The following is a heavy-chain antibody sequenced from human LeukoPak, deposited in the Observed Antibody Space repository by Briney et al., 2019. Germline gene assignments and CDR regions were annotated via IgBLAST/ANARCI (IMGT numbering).Heavy chain of an antibody. CDR3: ARASVGLYYYYYYGMDV. CDR1: GGSISSYY. J-gene: IGHJ6*02. Sequence: SETLSLTCTVSGGSISSYYWSWIRQPPGKGLEWIGYIYYSGSTNYNPSLKSRVTISVDTSKNQFSLKLGSVTAADTAVYYCARASVGLYYYYYYGMDVWGQGTTVTVSS. V-gene: IGHV4-59*01. CDR2: IYYSGST.